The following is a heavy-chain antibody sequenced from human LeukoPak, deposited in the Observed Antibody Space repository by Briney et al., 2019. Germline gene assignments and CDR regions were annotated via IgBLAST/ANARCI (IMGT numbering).Heavy chain of an antibody. CDR2: IYHSGST. V-gene: IGHV4-34*01. J-gene: IGHJ6*02. D-gene: IGHD2-2*01. CDR3: ARVVVVVVPAAYYYYGMDV. CDR1: GGSFSVFY. Sequence: PSEPLSLTCAVYGGSFSVFYWRWLRQPPGKGLEWIGDIYHSGSTKYNPSPKSRVTISVDTSKNQFSRKLSSVTAADTAVYYCARVVVVVVPAAYYYYGMDVWGQGTTVTVSS.